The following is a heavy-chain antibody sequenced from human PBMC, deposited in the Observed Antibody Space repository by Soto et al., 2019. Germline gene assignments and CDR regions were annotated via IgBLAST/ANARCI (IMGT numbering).Heavy chain of an antibody. CDR3: ARTGAYYDFWSGYYYYCYGMDV. J-gene: IGHJ6*02. D-gene: IGHD3-3*01. V-gene: IGHV1-46*01. CDR1: GYTFTSYY. CDR2: INPSGGST. Sequence: ASVKVSCKASGYTFTSYYMHWVRQAPGQGLEWMGIINPSGGSTSYAQKFQGRVTMTRDTSTSTVYMELSSLRSEDTAVYYCARTGAYYDFWSGYYYYCYGMDVWGQGTTVTVSS.